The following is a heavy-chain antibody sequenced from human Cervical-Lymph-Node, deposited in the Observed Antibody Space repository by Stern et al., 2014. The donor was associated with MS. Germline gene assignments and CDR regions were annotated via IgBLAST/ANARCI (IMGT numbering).Heavy chain of an antibody. V-gene: IGHV1-69*11. CDR3: ATRTAAGALEYFQH. CDR1: GGSFINSA. J-gene: IGHJ1*01. D-gene: IGHD6-13*01. Sequence: QVQLVQSGAEVKKPGSSVKVACKPSGGSFINSAVDWVRQAPGQGLEWVGGIVPILGSANYVQKFQGRVAITADESTSTAYMELSNLRSEDTAVYYCATRTAAGALEYFQHWGQGTLVTVSS. CDR2: IVPILGSA.